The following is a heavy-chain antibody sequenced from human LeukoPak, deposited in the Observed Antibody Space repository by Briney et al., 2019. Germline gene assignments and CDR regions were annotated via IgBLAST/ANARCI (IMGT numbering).Heavy chain of an antibody. CDR1: GYTFTSYD. CDR3: ARGHHYYDSSGYYYYFDY. Sequence: ASVKVSCKASGYTFTSYDINWVRQATGQGLEWMGCMNPNSGNTGYAQKFQGRVTMTRNTSISTAYMELSSLRSEDTAVYYCARGHHYYDSSGYYYYFDYWGQGTLVTVSP. CDR2: MNPNSGNT. V-gene: IGHV1-8*01. J-gene: IGHJ4*02. D-gene: IGHD3-22*01.